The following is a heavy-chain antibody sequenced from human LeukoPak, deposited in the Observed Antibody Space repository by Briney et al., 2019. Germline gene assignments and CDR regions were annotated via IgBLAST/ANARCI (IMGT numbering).Heavy chain of an antibody. CDR2: INSDGSNI. J-gene: IGHJ4*02. CDR3: ARDRDSLVDDYDTSGYDY. V-gene: IGHV3-74*01. D-gene: IGHD3-22*01. CDR1: GFIFSSTW. Sequence: GGSLRLSCAGSGFIFSSTWMHWVRQAPGEGLVWVSRINSDGSNINYADSVKGRFTISRDNAKNSLYLQMDSLRAEDTAAYYCARDRDSLVDDYDTSGYDYWGQGTLVTVSS.